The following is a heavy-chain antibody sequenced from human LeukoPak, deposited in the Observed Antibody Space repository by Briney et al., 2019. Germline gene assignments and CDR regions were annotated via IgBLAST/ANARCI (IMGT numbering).Heavy chain of an antibody. D-gene: IGHD3-10*01. J-gene: IGHJ4*02. Sequence: GGSLRLSCAASGFTFSSYEMSWVRQAPGKGLEWVSYITSSASTTYYADSVKGRFTISRDDPHNTLYLQMNSLRAEDTAVYFCARGGVDYYGSGTYYLMYYFDYWGQGALVTVSS. CDR3: ARGGVDYYGSGTYYLMYYFDY. CDR2: ITSSASTT. CDR1: GFTFSSYE. V-gene: IGHV3-48*03.